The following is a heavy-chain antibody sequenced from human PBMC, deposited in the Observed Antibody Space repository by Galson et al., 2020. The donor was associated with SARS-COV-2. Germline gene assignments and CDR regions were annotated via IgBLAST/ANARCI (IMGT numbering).Heavy chain of an antibody. V-gene: IGHV3-33*01. CDR1: GFTFSSYG. CDR3: AREPPPYEFGSGYANGMDV. D-gene: IGHD3-3*01. J-gene: IGHJ6*02. Sequence: TGGSLRLSCAASGFTFSSYGMHWVRQAPGKGLEWVAVIWYDGSNKYYADSVRGRFTISRDNSKNTLYLQMNSLRAEDTAVYYWAREPPPYEFGSGYANGMDVWGQGTTVTVSS. CDR2: IWYDGSNK.